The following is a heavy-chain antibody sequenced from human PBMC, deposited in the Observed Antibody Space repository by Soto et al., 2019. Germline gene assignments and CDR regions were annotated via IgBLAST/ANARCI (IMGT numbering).Heavy chain of an antibody. CDR3: ARGGYSYGYYYHGMDV. CDR2: IGTAGDT. V-gene: IGHV3-13*01. D-gene: IGHD5-18*01. J-gene: IGHJ6*02. Sequence: PGGSLRLSCAASGFTFSSYDMHWVRQATGKGLEWVSAIGTAGDTYYPGSVKGRFTISRENAKNSLYLQMNSLRAGDTAVYYCARGGYSYGYYYHGMDVWGQGTTVTVSS. CDR1: GFTFSSYD.